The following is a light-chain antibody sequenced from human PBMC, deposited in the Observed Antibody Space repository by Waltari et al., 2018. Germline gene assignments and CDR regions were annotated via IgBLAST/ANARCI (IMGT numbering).Light chain of an antibody. CDR3: QQYETWPRT. Sequence: EVVMTQSPGTLSLSPGETATLSCRASQSVDNSLAWYQQKIGQAPSPLIYGASNRAADIPDRFSASGYGTEFTLTIRSLQSEDFAVYYCQQYETWPRTFGQGTKVEIK. CDR1: QSVDNS. J-gene: IGKJ1*01. CDR2: GAS. V-gene: IGKV3D-15*01.